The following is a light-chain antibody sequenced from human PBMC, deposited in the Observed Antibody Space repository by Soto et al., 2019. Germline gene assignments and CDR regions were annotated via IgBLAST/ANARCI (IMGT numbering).Light chain of an antibody. J-gene: IGKJ4*01. Sequence: EIVMTQSPATLSVSPGERATLSCRASQSVSSNLAWYQQQPGQAPRLLIHGASTRATDIPARFSASGTGTEFTLTISSLQSEDFAVYYCQQYNDWPKLTFGGGTRVEIK. V-gene: IGKV3-15*01. CDR3: QQYNDWPKLT. CDR1: QSVSSN. CDR2: GAS.